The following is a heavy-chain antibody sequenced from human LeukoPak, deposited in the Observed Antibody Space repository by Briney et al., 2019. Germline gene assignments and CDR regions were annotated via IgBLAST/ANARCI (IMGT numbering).Heavy chain of an antibody. J-gene: IGHJ4*02. CDR2: ISSSGTI. V-gene: IGHV3-48*01. Sequence: GGSLRLSCAASGFIFSSYSMNWVRQAPGKGLEWVSYISSSGTIYYADSVKGRFTISRDNAKNSLYLQLNSLRAEDTAVYYCARVLHKRNYDSSDYYGFWGQGTLVTVSS. CDR1: GFIFSSYS. D-gene: IGHD3-22*01. CDR3: ARVLHKRNYDSSDYYGF.